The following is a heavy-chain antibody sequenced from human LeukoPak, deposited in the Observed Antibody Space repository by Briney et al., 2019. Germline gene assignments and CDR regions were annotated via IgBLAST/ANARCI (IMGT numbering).Heavy chain of an antibody. J-gene: IGHJ3*02. D-gene: IGHD1-26*01. CDR1: GFTFSTYA. Sequence: GGSLRLSCAASGFTFSTYAMHWVRQAPGKGLEWVSAISGSGGSTYYADSVKGRFTISRDNPKNALYLQMNSLRAEDTAVYYCAKSRWETYAVRAFDIWGQGTMVTVSS. CDR3: AKSRWETYAVRAFDI. V-gene: IGHV3-23*01. CDR2: ISGSGGST.